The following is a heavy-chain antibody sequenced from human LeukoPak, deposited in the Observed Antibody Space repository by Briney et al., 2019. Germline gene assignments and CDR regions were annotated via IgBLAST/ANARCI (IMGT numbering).Heavy chain of an antibody. V-gene: IGHV4-34*01. CDR1: GGSFSGYY. D-gene: IGHD3-10*01. CDR2: INHSGST. J-gene: IGHJ2*01. Sequence: SETLSLTCAVYGGSFSGYYWSWIRQPPGKGLEWIGEINHSGSTNYNPSLKSRVTISVDTSKNQFSLKLSSVTAADTAVYYCARRTMVRGVIIKGWYFDLWGRGTLVTVSS. CDR3: ARRTMVRGVIIKGWYFDL.